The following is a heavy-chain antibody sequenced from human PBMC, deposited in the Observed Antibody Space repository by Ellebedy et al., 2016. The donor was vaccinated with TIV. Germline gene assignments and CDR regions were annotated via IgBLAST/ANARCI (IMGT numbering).Heavy chain of an antibody. CDR2: IYLTGST. D-gene: IGHD6-6*01. CDR1: GDSISSNNW. CDR3: ARAIIAPRPYYFDS. J-gene: IGHJ4*02. Sequence: GSLRLSXSVSGDSISSNNWWGWVRQPPGKGLEWIGEIYLTGSTNYNPSLKSRVTMSIDKSKTQFSLKLTSVTAADTAVYYCARAIIAPRPYYFDSWGQGALVTVSS. V-gene: IGHV4-4*02.